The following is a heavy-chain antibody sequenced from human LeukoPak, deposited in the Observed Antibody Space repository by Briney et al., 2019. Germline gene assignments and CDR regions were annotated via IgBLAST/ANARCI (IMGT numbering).Heavy chain of an antibody. Sequence: GGSLSLSLAVSGFTFCRYCMSWVRQAPGKGLEWVANINQDGSEKYYVDSVKGRFTISRDNAKSSLYLHMNSVRDEDTAVYYCARGDSAFDFWGQGTLVTVSS. CDR3: ARGDSAFDF. D-gene: IGHD3-22*01. V-gene: IGHV3-7*05. CDR1: GFTFCRYC. CDR2: INQDGSEK. J-gene: IGHJ4*02.